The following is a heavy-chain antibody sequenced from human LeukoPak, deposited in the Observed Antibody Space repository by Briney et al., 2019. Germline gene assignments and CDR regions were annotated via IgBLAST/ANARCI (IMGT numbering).Heavy chain of an antibody. J-gene: IGHJ4*02. CDR2: ISYDGTYA. CDR1: GFTFSSYA. Sequence: PGGSLRLSCAASGFTFSSYAMDWVRQAPGKGLEWVGDISYDGTYASYAASVRGRFTISRDNSKNTLYPQMNSLRTEDTAVYYCATESSLSNWGLGTQVTVSS. V-gene: IGHV3-30*04. CDR3: ATESSLSN. D-gene: IGHD2/OR15-2a*01.